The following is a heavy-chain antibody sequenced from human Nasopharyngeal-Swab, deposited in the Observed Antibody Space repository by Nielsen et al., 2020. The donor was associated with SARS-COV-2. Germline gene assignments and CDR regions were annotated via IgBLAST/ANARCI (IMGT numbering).Heavy chain of an antibody. CDR3: ARDESWAAGNYFYY. J-gene: IGHJ4*02. D-gene: IGHD6-13*01. V-gene: IGHV4-34*01. CDR2: IYYSGST. Sequence: GSLRLSCAVYGGSFSGYYWGWIRQPPGKGLEWIGSIYYSGSTYYNPSLKSRVTISVDTSKNQFSLKLSSVTAADTAVYYCARDESWAAGNYFYYWGQGTLVTVSS. CDR1: GGSFSGYY.